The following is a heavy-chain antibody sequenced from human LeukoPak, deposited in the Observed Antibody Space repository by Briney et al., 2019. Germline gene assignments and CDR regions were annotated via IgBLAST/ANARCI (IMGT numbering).Heavy chain of an antibody. D-gene: IGHD3-10*01. Sequence: HPGGSLRLSCAASGFTFRNYGMHWVRQAPGKGLEWVAFIRYDGSNKYYADSVKGRFTVSRDNSQNTLYLQMNSLRAEDTAVYYCAKDRELLWFGESDYWGQGTLVTVSS. CDR1: GFTFRNYG. CDR3: AKDRELLWFGESDY. CDR2: IRYDGSNK. V-gene: IGHV3-30*02. J-gene: IGHJ4*02.